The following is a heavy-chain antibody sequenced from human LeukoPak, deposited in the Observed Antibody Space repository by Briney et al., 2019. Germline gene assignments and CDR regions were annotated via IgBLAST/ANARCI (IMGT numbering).Heavy chain of an antibody. CDR1: GFTFDDCG. CDR3: WGSFVVDY. D-gene: IGHD3-16*01. V-gene: IGHV3-20*04. J-gene: IGHJ4*02. CDR2: INWNGGST. Sequence: GGSLRLSCAGSGFTFDDCGVSWVRQAPGKGLEWVSGINWNGGSTGYGDSVKGRFTISRDNAKNFLYLQMNSLRAEDTALYYCWGSFVVDYWGQGTLVTVSS.